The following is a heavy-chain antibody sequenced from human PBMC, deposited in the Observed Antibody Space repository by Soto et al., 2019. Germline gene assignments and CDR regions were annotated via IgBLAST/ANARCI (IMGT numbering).Heavy chain of an antibody. Sequence: SVKVSCKSSGGTFSSFINYPINGVRQAPGQGLEWMGGIVPNVGTVNYAQKFRGKVTITADKSTGTAYMELSSLRSEDTALYYCARRDTSGFLRYFDNWGQGTQVTVSS. D-gene: IGHD3-3*01. J-gene: IGHJ4*02. V-gene: IGHV1-69*06. CDR2: IVPNVGTV. CDR3: ARRDTSGFLRYFDN. CDR1: GGTFSSFINYP.